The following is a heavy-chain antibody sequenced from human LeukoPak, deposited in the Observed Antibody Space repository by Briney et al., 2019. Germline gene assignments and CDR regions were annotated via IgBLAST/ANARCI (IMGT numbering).Heavy chain of an antibody. CDR2: ISGSGGST. CDR3: AKASMITMIVVVITTFDY. D-gene: IGHD3-22*01. V-gene: IGHV3-23*01. Sequence: GGSLRLSCAASGFTFSSYAMSWVRQAPGKGLEWVSAISGSGGSTYYADSVKGRFTISRDNSKNTLYLQMNSLRAEDTAVYYCAKASMITMIVVVITTFDYWGQGTLVTVSS. J-gene: IGHJ4*02. CDR1: GFTFSSYA.